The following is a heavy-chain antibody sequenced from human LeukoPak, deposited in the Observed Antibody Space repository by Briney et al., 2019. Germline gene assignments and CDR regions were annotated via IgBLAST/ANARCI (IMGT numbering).Heavy chain of an antibody. CDR1: GYTFTGYC. CDR3: ASHLYCGGDCPSAFDI. CDR2: INPNSGGT. Sequence: SSVKVSCKASGYTFTGYCMHWVQQPPGQGLEWMGWINPNSGGTNYAQKFQGRVTMTRDTSISTAYMELSRLRSDDTAVYYCASHLYCGGDCPSAFDIWGQGTMVTVSS. J-gene: IGHJ3*02. D-gene: IGHD2-21*02. V-gene: IGHV1-2*02.